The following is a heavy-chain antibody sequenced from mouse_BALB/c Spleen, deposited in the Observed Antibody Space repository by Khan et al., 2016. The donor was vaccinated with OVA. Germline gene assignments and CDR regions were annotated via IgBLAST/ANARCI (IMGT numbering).Heavy chain of an antibody. V-gene: IGHV2-6-2*01. J-gene: IGHJ4*01. CDR2: IWSDGRT. CDR1: GFSLTSYA. Sequence: QVQLKESGPDLVAPSQSLSITCTVSGFSLTSYAIHWVRQPPGKGLEWLVVIWSDGRTTHNSALKSRLSISKDNSKSQVFLKIDSLQTDDTAMYYCARHQSPLSLDSWGQGTSVTVSS. CDR3: ARHQSPLSLDS.